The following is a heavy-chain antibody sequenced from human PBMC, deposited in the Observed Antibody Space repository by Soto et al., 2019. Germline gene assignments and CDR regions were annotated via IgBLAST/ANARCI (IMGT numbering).Heavy chain of an antibody. V-gene: IGHV3-30*18. J-gene: IGHJ6*02. CDR2: ISYDGSNK. D-gene: IGHD6-19*01. CDR3: AKFYSSGWNYYYGMDV. Sequence: QVQLVESGGGVVQPGRSLRLSCVASGFTFSSYGMHWVRQAPGKGLEWVAVISYDGSNKYYADSVKGRFTISRDNSKNTLYLQMNSLRAEDTAVYYCAKFYSSGWNYYYGMDVWGQGTTVTVSS. CDR1: GFTFSSYG.